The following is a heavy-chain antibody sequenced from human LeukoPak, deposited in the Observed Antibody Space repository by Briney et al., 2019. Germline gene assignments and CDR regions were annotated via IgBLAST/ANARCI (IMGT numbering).Heavy chain of an antibody. Sequence: NPSETLSLTCTVSGGSISSYYWSWIRQPPGKGLEWIGYIYYRGSTSYNPSLKSRVTILVDTSKNQFSLKLSSVTAADTAVYYCARQSYGDYFDYWGQGTLVTVSS. J-gene: IGHJ4*02. CDR2: IYYRGST. CDR3: ARQSYGDYFDY. V-gene: IGHV4-59*08. D-gene: IGHD4-17*01. CDR1: GGSISSYY.